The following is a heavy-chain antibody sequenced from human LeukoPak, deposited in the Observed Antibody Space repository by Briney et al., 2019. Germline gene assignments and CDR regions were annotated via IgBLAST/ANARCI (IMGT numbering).Heavy chain of an antibody. V-gene: IGHV3-7*05. J-gene: IGHJ6*02. CDR2: IKEDGSEK. CDR3: ARDSPGSSRFYHYYGLDV. D-gene: IGHD6-6*01. CDR1: RFAFSTYW. Sequence: GGSLRLSCAASRFAFSTYWMSWVRQAPGKGLEWVANIKEDGSEKYYVDSAKGRFTIYRDNAKNSLYLQMNRLRAEDTAVYYCARDSPGSSRFYHYYGLDVWGQGTTVTVSS.